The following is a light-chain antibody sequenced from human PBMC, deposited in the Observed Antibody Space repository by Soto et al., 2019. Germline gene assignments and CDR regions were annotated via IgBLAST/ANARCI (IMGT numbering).Light chain of an antibody. Sequence: QSALTQPPSASGSPGQSVTISCTGTSSDVGAYNYVSWYQQYPGKAPKLMIYEVSKRPSGVPDRFSGSKSGNTASLTVSGLHDEDEAYYHCSSYVGSDIWVFGGGTKLTVL. V-gene: IGLV2-8*01. CDR1: SSDVGAYNY. J-gene: IGLJ3*02. CDR3: SSYVGSDIWV. CDR2: EVS.